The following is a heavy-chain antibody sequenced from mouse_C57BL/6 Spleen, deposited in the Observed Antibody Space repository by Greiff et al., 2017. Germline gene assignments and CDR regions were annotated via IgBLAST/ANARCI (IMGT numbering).Heavy chain of an antibody. J-gene: IGHJ4*01. Sequence: VKLMESGAELVRPGASVKLSCKASGYTFTDYYINWVKQRPGQGLEWIARIYPGSGNTYYNEKFKGKATLTAEKSSSTAYMQLSSLTSEDSAVYFCARDAPYGSSPYYYAMDYWGQGTSVTVSS. CDR2: IYPGSGNT. D-gene: IGHD1-1*01. CDR3: ARDAPYGSSPYYYAMDY. V-gene: IGHV1-76*01. CDR1: GYTFTDYY.